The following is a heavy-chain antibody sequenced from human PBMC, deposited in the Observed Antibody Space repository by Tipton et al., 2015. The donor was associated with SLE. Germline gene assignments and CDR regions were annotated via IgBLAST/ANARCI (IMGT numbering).Heavy chain of an antibody. CDR2: IYTSGST. V-gene: IGHV4-4*07. CDR1: GGSISTYY. D-gene: IGHD6-6*01. Sequence: TLSLTCTVSGGSISTYYWSWIRQSPGKGLEWIGRIYTSGSTNYNPSLNSRLTMSADASQNQFSLKLRSVTAADTAVYYCAREYSSSSGKSAFDIWGQGTMVTVSS. CDR3: AREYSSSSGKSAFDI. J-gene: IGHJ3*02.